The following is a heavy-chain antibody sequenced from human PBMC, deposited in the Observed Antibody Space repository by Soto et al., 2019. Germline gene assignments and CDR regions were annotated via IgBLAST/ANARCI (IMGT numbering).Heavy chain of an antibody. CDR2: FYSGGST. CDR3: ARVVTTFSYYYYGMDV. D-gene: IGHD4-4*01. J-gene: IGHJ6*02. Sequence: LRLSCAASGFTVGTNYMSWVRQAPGKGLEWVSLFYSGGSTYYADSVKGRFTISRDNSKNTLYLQMDSLRAEDTAVYYCARVVTTFSYYYYGMDVWGQGTTVTVS. CDR1: GFTVGTNY. V-gene: IGHV3-53*01.